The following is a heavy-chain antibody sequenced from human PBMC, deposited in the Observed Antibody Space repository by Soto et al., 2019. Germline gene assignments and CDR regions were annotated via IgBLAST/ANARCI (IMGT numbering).Heavy chain of an antibody. V-gene: IGHV4-38-2*01. CDR2: IYHIGSP. Sequence: PSETLSLTCAVSGYSISSGYYWGWIRQPPGKGLEWIGSIYHIGSPYYSPSLNSRVTLSVDTSKNQFSLKLNSVTAADTAVYYCARVASYSYHMDVWGQGTTVTVSS. J-gene: IGHJ6*02. CDR1: GYSISSGYY. CDR3: ARVASYSYHMDV.